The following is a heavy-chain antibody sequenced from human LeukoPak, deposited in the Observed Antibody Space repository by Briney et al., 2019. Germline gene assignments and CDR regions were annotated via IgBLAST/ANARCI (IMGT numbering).Heavy chain of an antibody. CDR3: AKDLRDPRPVTPTYFDY. CDR2: ISGSGGST. Sequence: GGSLRLSCAASGFTFSSYAMGWVRQAPGKGLEWVSAISGSGGSTYYADSVKGRFTISRDNSKNTLYLQMNSLRAEDTAVYYCAKDLRDPRPVTPTYFDYWGQGTLVTVSS. V-gene: IGHV3-23*01. CDR1: GFTFSSYA. D-gene: IGHD4-11*01. J-gene: IGHJ4*02.